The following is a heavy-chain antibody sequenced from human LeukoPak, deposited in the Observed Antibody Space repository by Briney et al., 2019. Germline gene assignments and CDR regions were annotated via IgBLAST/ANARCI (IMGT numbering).Heavy chain of an antibody. V-gene: IGHV4-4*07. CDR3: ARDLHDSSGEHHAFDI. Sequence: SETLSLTCTVSGGSISSYYWSWIRQPAGKGLEWIGRIYTSGSTNYNLSLKSRVTMSVDTSKNQFSLKLSSVTAADTAVYYCARDLHDSSGEHHAFDIWGQGTMVTVSS. J-gene: IGHJ3*02. D-gene: IGHD3-22*01. CDR2: IYTSGST. CDR1: GGSISSYY.